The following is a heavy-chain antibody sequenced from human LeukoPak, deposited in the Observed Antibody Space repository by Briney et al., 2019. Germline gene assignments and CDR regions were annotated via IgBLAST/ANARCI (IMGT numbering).Heavy chain of an antibody. CDR2: IIPIFGTA. V-gene: IGHV1-69*13. CDR1: GGTFSSYA. D-gene: IGHD4-11*01. CDR3: ARQYSNQFDY. Sequence: ASVKVSCKASGGTFSSYAISWVRQAPGQGLEWMGGIIPIFGTANYAQEFQGRVTITADESTSTAYMELSSLRSEDTAVYYCARQYSNQFDYWGQGTLVTVSS. J-gene: IGHJ4*02.